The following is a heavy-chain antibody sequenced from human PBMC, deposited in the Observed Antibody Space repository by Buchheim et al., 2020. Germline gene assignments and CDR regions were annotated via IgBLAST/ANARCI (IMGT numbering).Heavy chain of an antibody. Sequence: QVQLVQSGAEVKKPGASVKVSCKASGYTFTSYYMHWVRQAPGQGLEWMGIINPSGGSTSYAQKFQGRVTMTRDPSTSTVYMELSSLRSEDTAVYYCARDKGLVATTFIPPNFDYWGQGTL. D-gene: IGHD5-12*01. J-gene: IGHJ4*01. V-gene: IGHV1-46*01. CDR2: INPSGGST. CDR3: ARDKGLVATTFIPPNFDY. CDR1: GYTFTSYY.